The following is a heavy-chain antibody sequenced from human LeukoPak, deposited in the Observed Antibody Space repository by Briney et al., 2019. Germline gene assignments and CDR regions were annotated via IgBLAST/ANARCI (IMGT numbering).Heavy chain of an antibody. J-gene: IGHJ4*02. V-gene: IGHV4-34*01. CDR3: ARDKPRVSYYGSSGYTLGFDY. CDR2: INHSGST. Sequence: ASETLSLTCAVYGGSFSGYYWSWIRQPPGKGLEWIGEINHSGSTNHNPSLKSRVTISVDTSKNQFSLKLSSVTVADTAVYYCARDKPRVSYYGSSGYTLGFDYWGQGTLVTVSS. CDR1: GGSFSGYY. D-gene: IGHD3-22*01.